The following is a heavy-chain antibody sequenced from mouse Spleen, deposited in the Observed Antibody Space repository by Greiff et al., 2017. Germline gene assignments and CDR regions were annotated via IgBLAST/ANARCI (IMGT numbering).Heavy chain of an antibody. J-gene: IGHJ1*01. CDR2: ISNGGVST. Sequence: EVHLVESGGGLVKPEGSLKLSCAASGFAFSSYGMAWVRQTPEKRLEWVATISNGGVSTYYPDNVKGRFTISRDNAKNTLYLQMSSLKSEDTAMYYCTRQRYYYGSPHNWNWYFDVWGAGTTVTVSS. CDR3: TRQRYYYGSPHNWNWYFDV. D-gene: IGHD1-1*01. V-gene: IGHV5-12-1*01. CDR1: GFAFSSYG.